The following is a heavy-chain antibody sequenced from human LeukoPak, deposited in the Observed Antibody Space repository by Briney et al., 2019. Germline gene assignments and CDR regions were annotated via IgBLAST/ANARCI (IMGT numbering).Heavy chain of an antibody. CDR3: VKDSCASTSGYWDY. D-gene: IGHD3-3*01. J-gene: IGHJ4*02. CDR2: ISGSGGAT. CDR1: GFSFSTYP. V-gene: IGHV3-23*01. Sequence: PGGPLRLSCAPSGFSFSTYPMNWARQSPGKGLECLSVISGSGGATYYAHSVKGRFTISRDNSKNTLYLQMNSLTAEDTAIYYCVKDSCASTSGYWDYWGQGTLVTVSS.